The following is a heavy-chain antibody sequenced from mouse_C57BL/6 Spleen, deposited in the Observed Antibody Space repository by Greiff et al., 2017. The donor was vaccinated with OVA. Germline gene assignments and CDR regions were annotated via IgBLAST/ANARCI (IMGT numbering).Heavy chain of an antibody. CDR1: GFTFSDYY. Sequence: VQLKESEGGLVQPGSSMKLSCTASGFTFSDYYMAWVRPVPEKGLEWVANINYDGSSTYYLDSLKSRFIISRDNAKNILYLQMSSLKSEDTATYYCARTSSSYAMDYWGQGTSVTVSS. D-gene: IGHD1-1*01. J-gene: IGHJ4*01. CDR3: ARTSSSYAMDY. CDR2: INYDGSST. V-gene: IGHV5-16*01.